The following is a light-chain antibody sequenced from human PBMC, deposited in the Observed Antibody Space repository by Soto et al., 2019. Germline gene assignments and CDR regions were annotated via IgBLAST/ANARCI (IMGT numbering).Light chain of an antibody. Sequence: QTVVTQEPSVTVSPGGTVTLTCGSSTGAVTSGHYPYWVRQKPGQAPRTLIYDTKNKHSWTPARVSGSLLGGKAALTLSGAQPEDEADYYCLLSYSGPWVFGGGTKVTVL. CDR2: DTK. V-gene: IGLV7-46*01. CDR1: TGAVTSGHY. CDR3: LLSYSGPWV. J-gene: IGLJ3*02.